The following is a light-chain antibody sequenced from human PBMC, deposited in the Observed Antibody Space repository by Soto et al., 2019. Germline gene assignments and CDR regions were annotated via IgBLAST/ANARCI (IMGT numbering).Light chain of an antibody. CDR2: ADS. Sequence: DTKMTQSHSTLSASGVPIVTIRCRGSQSISRWLAWYQQQPGTDPQALIYADSTLRSGVQSRFSGGGSGTEFTLTISRMQPDEFATYYRKQYNTHSTFGQGTQLEIK. CDR1: QSISRW. J-gene: IGKJ5*01. V-gene: IGKV1-5*01. CDR3: KQYNTHST.